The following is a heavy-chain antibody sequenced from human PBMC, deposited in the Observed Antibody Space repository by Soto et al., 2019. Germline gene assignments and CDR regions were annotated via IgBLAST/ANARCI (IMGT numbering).Heavy chain of an antibody. V-gene: IGHV4-34*01. CDR1: GGSFSGYY. Sequence: SETLSLTCAVYGGSFSGYYWSWIRQPPGEGLEWIGEINHSGSTNYNPSLKSRVTISVDTSKNQFSLKLSSVTAADTAVYYCARGPEDDYYYYMDVWGKGTTVTVSS. J-gene: IGHJ6*03. CDR3: ARGPEDDYYYYMDV. CDR2: INHSGST.